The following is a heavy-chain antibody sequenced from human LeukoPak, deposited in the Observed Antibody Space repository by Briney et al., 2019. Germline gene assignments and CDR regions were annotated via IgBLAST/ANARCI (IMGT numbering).Heavy chain of an antibody. V-gene: IGHV3-15*07. CDR3: TTKNTAKLFRDH. CDR1: GFTFSNPW. D-gene: IGHD5-18*01. J-gene: IGHJ4*02. CDR2: IKSKTDGGTT. Sequence: GGSLRLSCAASGFTFSNPWMNWVRQAPGKGLEWVGRIKSKTDGGTTDYAAPVKGRFTISRDDSKNTLYLQMNSLKTEDTAVYYCTTKNTAKLFRDHWGQGTLVTVSS.